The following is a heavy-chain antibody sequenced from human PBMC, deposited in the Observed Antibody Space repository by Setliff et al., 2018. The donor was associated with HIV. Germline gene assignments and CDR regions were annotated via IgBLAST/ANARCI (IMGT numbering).Heavy chain of an antibody. V-gene: IGHV3-74*01. CDR2: VSSDGIST. Sequence: GGSLRLSCAASGFTFSSYEMHWVRQAPGKGLVWVSRVSSDGISTGYADSVEGRFTISRDNAKNSLYLQMNSLRAEDTAVYYCATGYSNGYDYWGQGTLVTVSS. D-gene: IGHD5-18*01. J-gene: IGHJ4*02. CDR1: GFTFSSYE. CDR3: ATGYSNGYDY.